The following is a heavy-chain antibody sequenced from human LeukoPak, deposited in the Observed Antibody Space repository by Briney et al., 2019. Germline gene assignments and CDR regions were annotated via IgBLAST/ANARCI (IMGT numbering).Heavy chain of an antibody. D-gene: IGHD3-9*01. CDR1: GFSVSTNY. J-gene: IGHJ4*02. Sequence: GGSLRLSCAAAGFSVSTNYMSWVRQAPGKGLERVSALYSGGSIWHADSVKGRFTISRDNSRNTLYLQMNSLRAEDTAVYCCARDRYDILTGVTADYWGQGTLVTVSS. CDR2: LYSGGSI. V-gene: IGHV3-66*01. CDR3: ARDRYDILTGVTADY.